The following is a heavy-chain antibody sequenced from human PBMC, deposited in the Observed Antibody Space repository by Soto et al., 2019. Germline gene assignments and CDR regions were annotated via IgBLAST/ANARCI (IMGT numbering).Heavy chain of an antibody. V-gene: IGHV1-69*01. CDR3: ARDGQDSSGWYYFDY. Sequence: QVQLVQSGAEVKKPGSSVKVSCKASGGTFSSYAISWVRQAPGQGLEWMGGIIPIFGTANYAKKFQGRVTITADESTSTAYMELSSLRSEDTAVYYCARDGQDSSGWYYFDYWGQGTLVTVSS. CDR1: GGTFSSYA. J-gene: IGHJ4*02. D-gene: IGHD6-19*01. CDR2: IIPIFGTA.